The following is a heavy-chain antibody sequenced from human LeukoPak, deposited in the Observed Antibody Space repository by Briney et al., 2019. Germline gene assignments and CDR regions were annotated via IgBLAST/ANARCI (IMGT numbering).Heavy chain of an antibody. CDR1: GGTFSSYA. V-gene: IGHV1-69*05. J-gene: IGHJ6*03. Sequence: SVKVSCKASGGTFSSYAISWVRQAPGQGLEWLGGIIPIFGTANYAQKFQGRVTITTDESTSTAYMELSSLRSEDTAVYYCAREGDGSGSYYWADYYYYYMDVWGKGTTVTVSS. CDR2: IIPIFGTA. CDR3: AREGDGSGSYYWADYYYYYMDV. D-gene: IGHD3-10*01.